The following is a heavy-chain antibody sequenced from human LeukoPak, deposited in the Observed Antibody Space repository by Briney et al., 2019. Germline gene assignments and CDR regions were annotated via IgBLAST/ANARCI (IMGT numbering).Heavy chain of an antibody. Sequence: GGSLRLSCAASGFTFSSYAMSWVRQAPGKGLEWVAVISYDGSNKYYADSVKDRFTISRDNTKNSLYLQMNSLRAEDTAVYYCARDFLPWWRGPVAGPGSPFDPWGQGTRVTVSS. CDR3: ARDFLPWWRGPVAGPGSPFDP. J-gene: IGHJ5*02. V-gene: IGHV3-30-3*01. CDR1: GFTFSSYA. CDR2: ISYDGSNK. D-gene: IGHD6-19*01.